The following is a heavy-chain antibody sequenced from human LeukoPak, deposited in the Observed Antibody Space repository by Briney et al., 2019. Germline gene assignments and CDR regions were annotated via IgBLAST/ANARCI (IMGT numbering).Heavy chain of an antibody. CDR2: IYYSGST. V-gene: IGHV4-39*07. D-gene: IGHD3-9*01. CDR1: GGSISSSSYY. Sequence: SETLSLTCTVSGGSISSSSYYWGWIRQPPGKGLEWIGSIYYSGSTYYNPSLKSRVTISVDTSKNQFSLKLSSVTAADTAVYYCARDWAKDERNDYDILTGYPPGAFDIWGQGTMVTVSS. J-gene: IGHJ3*02. CDR3: ARDWAKDERNDYDILTGYPPGAFDI.